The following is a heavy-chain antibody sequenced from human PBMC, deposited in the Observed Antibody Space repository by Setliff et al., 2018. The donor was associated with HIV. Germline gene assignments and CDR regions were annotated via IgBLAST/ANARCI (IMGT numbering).Heavy chain of an antibody. Sequence: ASVKVSCKPSGYTFTTYGLSWVRQAPGQGLEWMGWISANDGRTNHAQNFQDRVTMTTDTATSTAYMELRSLRSDDTAIYYCARVVSQSNPHWYFDLWGRGTLVTVSS. D-gene: IGHD3-10*01. CDR2: ISANDGRT. J-gene: IGHJ2*01. CDR3: ARVVSQSNPHWYFDL. CDR1: GYTFTTYG. V-gene: IGHV1-18*01.